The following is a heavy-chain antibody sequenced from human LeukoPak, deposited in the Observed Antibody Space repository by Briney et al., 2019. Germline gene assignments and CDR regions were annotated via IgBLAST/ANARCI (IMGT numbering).Heavy chain of an antibody. CDR2: INGNGGST. J-gene: IGHJ4*02. CDR1: GFTFSTYA. V-gene: IGHV3-23*01. D-gene: IGHD3-22*01. CDR3: AKDVPYYYDSSGYSLYQDYFDY. Sequence: GSLRLSCAASGFTFSTYAMSWVRQAPGKGLEWVSAINGNGGSTYYADSVKGRFTISRDNPKNRLYLQMNSLRAEDTAVYYCAKDVPYYYDSSGYSLYQDYFDYWGQGTLVTVSS.